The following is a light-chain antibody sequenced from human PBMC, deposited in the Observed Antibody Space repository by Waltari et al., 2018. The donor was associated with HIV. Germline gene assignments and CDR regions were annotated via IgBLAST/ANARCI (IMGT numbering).Light chain of an antibody. J-gene: IGLJ3*02. V-gene: IGLV1-51*01. CDR2: DNN. CDR3: GTWDSSLSIWV. Sequence: QSVLTQPPSVAAASGQKVTNSCYGSSSKNANNKVSRSQPFPGTAPKLLIYDNNKRPSGNPDRFSGSKSGTSATLGITGLQPGDEADYYCGTWDSSLSIWVFGGGTKVTVL. CDR1: SSKNANNK.